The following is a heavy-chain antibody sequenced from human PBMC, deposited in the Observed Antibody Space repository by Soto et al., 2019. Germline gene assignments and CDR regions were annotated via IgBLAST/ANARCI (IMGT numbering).Heavy chain of an antibody. V-gene: IGHV4-34*01. CDR2: INHSGSI. J-gene: IGHJ4*02. D-gene: IGHD3-22*01. Sequence: SETLSLTCAVYGGSFSGQYWSWIRQPPGKGLEWIGEINHSGSINYNPSLESRVTISVDTSKNQFSLKLSSVTAADTAVYYCASQHYYDSSGYYVVYWGQGTLVTVSS. CDR3: ASQHYYDSSGYYVVY. CDR1: GGSFSGQY.